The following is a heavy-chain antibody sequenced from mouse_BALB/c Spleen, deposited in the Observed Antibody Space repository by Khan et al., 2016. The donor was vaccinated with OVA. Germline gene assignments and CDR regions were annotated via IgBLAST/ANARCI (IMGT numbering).Heavy chain of an antibody. CDR3: TRRAYYDDSEGFAY. D-gene: IGHD1-1*01. Sequence: VELVESGGDLVKPGGSLKLSCAASGFTFSTYGMSWVRQAPDKRLEWVATVSTGGSYTYYPDSVKGRFTISRDNAKHTLYLQLSGLRSEDTAMCYGTRRAYYDDSEGFAYWGKGTLFTVSA. J-gene: IGHJ3*01. CDR1: GFTFSTYG. CDR2: VSTGGSYT. V-gene: IGHV5-6*01.